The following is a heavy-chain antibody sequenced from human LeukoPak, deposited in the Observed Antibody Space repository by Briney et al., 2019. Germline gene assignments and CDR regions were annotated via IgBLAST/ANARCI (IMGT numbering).Heavy chain of an antibody. V-gene: IGHV3-7*02. CDR3: ATYKNQLRTVYFDY. CDR1: GFTFSSYW. J-gene: IGHJ4*02. Sequence: GGSLRLSCATSGFTFSSYWMSWVRQAPGKGLEWVANIKQDGSDKNYVDSVKGRFTISKDNAKNLLSLEMNGLRAEDTAVYYCATYKNQLRTVYFDYWGQGTLVTVSS. CDR2: IKQDGSDK. D-gene: IGHD1-1*01.